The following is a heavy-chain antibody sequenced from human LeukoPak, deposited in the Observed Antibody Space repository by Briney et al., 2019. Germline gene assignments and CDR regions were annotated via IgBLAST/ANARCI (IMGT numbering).Heavy chain of an antibody. CDR1: GGSFSGYY. CDR2: INHSGST. D-gene: IGHD3-22*01. J-gene: IGHJ4*02. V-gene: IGHV4-34*01. Sequence: PSETLPLTCAVYGGSFSGYYWSWIRQPPGKGLEWIGEINHSGSTNYNPSLKSRVTISVDTSKNQFSLKLSSVTAADTAVYYCARVYYYDSSGYYYSFDYWGQGTLVTVSS. CDR3: ARVYYYDSSGYYYSFDY.